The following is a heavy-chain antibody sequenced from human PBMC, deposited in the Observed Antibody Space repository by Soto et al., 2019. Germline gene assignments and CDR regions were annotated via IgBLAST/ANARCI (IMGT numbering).Heavy chain of an antibody. CDR1: GGSISSGGYY. CDR3: ASSSFLRSGDLFHGLDV. D-gene: IGHD3-10*01. CDR2: VYHSGST. J-gene: IGHJ6*02. V-gene: IGHV4-31*03. Sequence: SETLSLTCTVSGGSISSGGYYWSWIRQHPGKGLEWIGEVYHSGSTYYNPSLKSRVTISVDTSKNQFSLKLTSVTAEDTAVYFCASSSFLRSGDLFHGLDVWGQGTTVTVSS.